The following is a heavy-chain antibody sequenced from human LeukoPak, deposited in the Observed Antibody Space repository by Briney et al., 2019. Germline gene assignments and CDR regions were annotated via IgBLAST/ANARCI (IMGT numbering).Heavy chain of an antibody. CDR3: ARLSPPIASFCSGGTCYSGGFDP. CDR2: ITTYNGNT. Sequence: ASVKVSCKASGYTFTSYGIAWVRQAPGQGLEWMGWITTYNGNTYYAQNFQGRVTMTADTSTSTAYMEVRSLRSDDTAVYYCARLSPPIASFCSGGTCYSGGFDPWGQGTLVTVSS. CDR1: GYTFTSYG. D-gene: IGHD2-15*01. V-gene: IGHV1-18*01. J-gene: IGHJ5*02.